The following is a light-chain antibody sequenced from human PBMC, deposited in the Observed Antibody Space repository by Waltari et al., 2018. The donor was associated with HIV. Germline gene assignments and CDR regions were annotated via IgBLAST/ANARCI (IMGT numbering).Light chain of an antibody. CDR3: GTWDSSLGGWV. V-gene: IGLV1-51*01. Sequence: QSVLTQPPSVSAAPGQKVTISCSGSSSNIWRNYVSWYQQLPGAAPKLLIYANTERPSGIPDRFSGSKSGTSATLGITGLQTGDEADYYCGTWDSSLGGWVFGGGTKLAVL. CDR1: SSNIWRNY. CDR2: ANT. J-gene: IGLJ3*02.